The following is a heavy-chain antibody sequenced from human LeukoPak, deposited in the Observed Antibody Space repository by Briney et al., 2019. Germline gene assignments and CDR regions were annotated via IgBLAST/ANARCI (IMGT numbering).Heavy chain of an antibody. CDR1: GGSFSGYY. CDR2: INHSGST. Sequence: SETLSLTCAVYGGSFSGYYWSWIRQPPGKGLEWIGEINHSGSTNYNPSLKSRVTISVDTSKNQFSLKLGSVTAADTAVYYCARYSSSWPTRYNWFDPWGQGTLVTVSS. J-gene: IGHJ5*02. D-gene: IGHD6-13*01. CDR3: ARYSSSWPTRYNWFDP. V-gene: IGHV4-34*01.